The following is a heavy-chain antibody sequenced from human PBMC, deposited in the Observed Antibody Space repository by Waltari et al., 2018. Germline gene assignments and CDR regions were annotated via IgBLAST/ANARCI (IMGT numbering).Heavy chain of an antibody. Sequence: QLQLQESGPGLVKPSETLSLTCTVSGGSISSRSYYWGWIRQPPGRGREWIGSIYYSGSTTSNPSLKSRVTISVDTSKNQFSLKLSSVTAADTAVYYCARDPYTIFGVVPDYWGQGTLVTVSS. V-gene: IGHV4-39*07. J-gene: IGHJ4*02. CDR2: IYYSGST. CDR3: ARDPYTIFGVVPDY. CDR1: GGSISSRSYY. D-gene: IGHD3-3*01.